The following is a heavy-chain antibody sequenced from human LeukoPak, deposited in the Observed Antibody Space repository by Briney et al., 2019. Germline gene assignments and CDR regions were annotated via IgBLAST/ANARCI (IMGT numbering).Heavy chain of an antibody. V-gene: IGHV3-23*01. CDR3: AEDGSYGLYYFDY. CDR2: ISGSGGST. CDR1: GFTFSSYA. D-gene: IGHD5-18*01. Sequence: GGSLRLSCAASGFTFSSYAMSWVRQAPGKGLEWVSAISGSGGSTYYADSVKGRFTISRDNSKNTLYLQMNSLRAEDTAVYYCAEDGSYGLYYFDYWGQGTLVTVSS. J-gene: IGHJ4*02.